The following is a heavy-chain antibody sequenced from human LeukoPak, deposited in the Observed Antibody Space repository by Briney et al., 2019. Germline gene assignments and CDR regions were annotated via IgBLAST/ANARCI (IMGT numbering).Heavy chain of an antibody. V-gene: IGHV1-2*02. J-gene: IGHJ5*02. Sequence: GASVKVSCKASGYTFTGYYVHWVRQAPGQGLEWMGWINPNSGGTNYAQKFQGRVTMTRDTSISTAYMELSRLRSDDTAVYYCARGLEIVGATTNWFDPWGQGTLVTVSS. D-gene: IGHD1-26*01. CDR2: INPNSGGT. CDR1: GYTFTGYY. CDR3: ARGLEIVGATTNWFDP.